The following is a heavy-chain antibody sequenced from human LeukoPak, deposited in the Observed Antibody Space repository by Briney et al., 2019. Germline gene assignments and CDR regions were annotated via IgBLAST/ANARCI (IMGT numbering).Heavy chain of an antibody. CDR1: GFTFSSYW. D-gene: IGHD2-15*01. V-gene: IGHV3-7*01. CDR3: ARDPIAGAPDYFDS. Sequence: PGGSLRLSCAASGFTFSSYWMAWVRQAPGKGLEWVANIKTDGYDKYYVDSLKGRFTISRDNAENSLYLQMDSLRAEDTAVYYCARDPIAGAPDYFDSWGQGTLVTVSS. J-gene: IGHJ4*02. CDR2: IKTDGYDK.